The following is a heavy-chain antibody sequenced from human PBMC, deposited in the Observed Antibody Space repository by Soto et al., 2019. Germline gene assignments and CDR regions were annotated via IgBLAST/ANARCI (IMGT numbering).Heavy chain of an antibody. CDR3: ARGRYGDY. CDR1: GYAFTTYG. Sequence: QVHLVQSGAEVKKPGASVKVSCQGSGYAFTTYGITWVRQAPGQGLEWMGWISVHNGNTNYAQKLQGRGTVTRDTSTSTAYMELRSLRYDDTAVYYCARGRYGDYWGQGALVTVSS. D-gene: IGHD1-1*01. J-gene: IGHJ4*02. V-gene: IGHV1-18*01. CDR2: ISVHNGNT.